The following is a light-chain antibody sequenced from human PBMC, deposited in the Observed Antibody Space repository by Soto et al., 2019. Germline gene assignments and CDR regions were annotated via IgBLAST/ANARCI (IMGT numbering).Light chain of an antibody. CDR1: QSVTAF. CDR3: QQYAGSPLT. J-gene: IGKJ4*01. V-gene: IGKV3-20*01. CDR2: GAS. Sequence: EVVLTQSPGTLSLSLGEKATLSCRASQSVTAFLAWYQQKPGQAPRLLIYGASDRATGIPDRFSGSGSGTDFTLTISKLEPDDFAVYYCQQYAGSPLTFGGGTKVEFK.